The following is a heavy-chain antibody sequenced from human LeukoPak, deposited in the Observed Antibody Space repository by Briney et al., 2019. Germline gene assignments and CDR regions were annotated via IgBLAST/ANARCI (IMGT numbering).Heavy chain of an antibody. CDR3: ARDSVAVAVPDLVDI. CDR1: GGSISSYY. CDR2: IYYSGST. D-gene: IGHD6-19*01. J-gene: IGHJ3*02. Sequence: SETLSLTCTVSGGSISSYYWSWIRQPPGKGLEWIGYIYYSGSTNYNPSLKSRVTISVDTSKNQFSLKLSSVTAADTAVYYCARDSVAVAVPDLVDIWGQGTMVTVSS. V-gene: IGHV4-59*01.